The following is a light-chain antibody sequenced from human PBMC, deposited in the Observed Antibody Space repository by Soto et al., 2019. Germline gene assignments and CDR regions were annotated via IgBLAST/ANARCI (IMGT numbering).Light chain of an antibody. CDR3: QTYDSNLSGDVV. CDR2: DNN. Sequence: QSALTQPPSVSGAPGQRVTISCTGSSSNIGAGYDVHWYQQPPGTAPKLLIYDNNNRPSGVPDRFSGSKSGTSASLAIAGLQAEDEGAYYCQTYDSNLSGDVVFGGGTKLTVL. CDR1: SSNIGAGYD. J-gene: IGLJ2*01. V-gene: IGLV1-40*01.